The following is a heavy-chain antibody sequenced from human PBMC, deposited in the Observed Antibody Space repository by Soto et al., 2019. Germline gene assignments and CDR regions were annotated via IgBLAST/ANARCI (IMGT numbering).Heavy chain of an antibody. CDR1: GGTFSSYT. J-gene: IGHJ5*02. CDR3: ALDVIAAAGTCWFDP. D-gene: IGHD6-13*01. Sequence: QVQLVQSGAEVKKPGSSVKVSCKASGGTFSSYTISWVRQAPGQGLEWMGRIIPILGIANYAQKFQGRVTITADKSTSPAYMELSSLRSEDTAVYYCALDVIAAAGTCWFDPWGQGTLVTVSS. V-gene: IGHV1-69*02. CDR2: IIPILGIA.